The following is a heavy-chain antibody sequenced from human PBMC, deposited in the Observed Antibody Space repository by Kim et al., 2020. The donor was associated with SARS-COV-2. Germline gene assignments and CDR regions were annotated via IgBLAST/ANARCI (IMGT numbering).Heavy chain of an antibody. CDR1: GFTFSSYG. CDR3: AKGCGGGTMCYIIDS. CDR2: ISSDGSDN. D-gene: IGHD2-15*01. Sequence: GGSLRLSCAASGFTFSSYGMHWVRQTPDKGLEWVAVISSDGSDNHYADSVKGRFTISRDNSKNTLFLQMNSLRVEDTAVFYCAKGCGGGTMCYIIDSWGQGTLVTVSS. J-gene: IGHJ4*02. V-gene: IGHV3-30*18.